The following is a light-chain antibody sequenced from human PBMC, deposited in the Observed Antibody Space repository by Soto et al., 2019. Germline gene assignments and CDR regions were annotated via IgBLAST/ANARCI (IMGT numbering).Light chain of an antibody. Sequence: EIVLTQSPATLSLSPGERATLSCRASQSLGYYLAWFQQKHGQAPRLLIYDTSNRASGIPARFSGSGSGTDFTLTISSLDPEDYAVYHCQQRRDWPLTFGGGTKVEIK. CDR1: QSLGYY. CDR3: QQRRDWPLT. CDR2: DTS. J-gene: IGKJ4*01. V-gene: IGKV3-11*01.